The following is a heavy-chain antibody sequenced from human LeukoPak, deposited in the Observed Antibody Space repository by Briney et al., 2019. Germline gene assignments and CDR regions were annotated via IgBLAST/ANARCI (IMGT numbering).Heavy chain of an antibody. CDR1: GFTVSSNY. D-gene: IGHD3-22*01. V-gene: IGHV3-53*01. J-gene: IGHJ4*02. Sequence: GGSLRLSCAASGFTVSSNYMSWVRQAPGKGLEWVSVIYSGGGTYYADSVKGRFTISRDNSKNTLYLQMNSLRAEDTAVYYCAQGGSGYPFDYWGQGTLVTVSS. CDR2: IYSGGGT. CDR3: AQGGSGYPFDY.